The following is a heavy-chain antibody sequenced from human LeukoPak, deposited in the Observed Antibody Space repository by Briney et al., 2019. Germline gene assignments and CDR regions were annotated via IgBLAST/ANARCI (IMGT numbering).Heavy chain of an antibody. J-gene: IGHJ4*02. CDR3: ARSVGDRRDY. CDR2: IYSGGST. Sequence: GGSLRLSCAASGFTFSSYAMHWVRQAPGKGLEWVSVIYSGGSTYYADSVKGRFTISRDNSKNTLYLQMNSLRAEDTAVYYCARSVGDRRDYWGQGTLVTVSS. CDR1: GFTFSSYA. V-gene: IGHV3-53*01. D-gene: IGHD3-16*01.